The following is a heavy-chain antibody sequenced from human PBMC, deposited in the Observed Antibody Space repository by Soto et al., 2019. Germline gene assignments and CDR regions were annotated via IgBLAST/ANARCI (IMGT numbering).Heavy chain of an antibody. CDR3: ARAENWKAFDI. D-gene: IGHD1-1*01. CDR2: ISGSDSST. Sequence: EVQLLESGGGLVQPGGSLRLSCAASGFIFSSYAMSWVRQAPGKGLEWVSGISGSDSSTYYADSVKGRFTISRDNSKSTLYLQMNSLRAEDTAVYYCARAENWKAFDIWGQGTMVTVSS. V-gene: IGHV3-23*01. J-gene: IGHJ3*02. CDR1: GFIFSSYA.